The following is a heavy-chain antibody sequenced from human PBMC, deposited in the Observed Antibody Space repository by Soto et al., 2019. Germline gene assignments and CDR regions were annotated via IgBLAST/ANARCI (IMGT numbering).Heavy chain of an antibody. CDR2: IYYSGST. J-gene: IGHJ6*02. CDR3: ARVRSGPFHSNYFLYGMDV. D-gene: IGHD4-4*01. V-gene: IGHV4-30-4*01. CDR1: GGSISSGDYY. Sequence: QVQLQESGPGLVKPSQTLSLTCTVSGGSISSGDYYWSWIRQPPGKGLEWIGYIYYSGSTYYNPSLKSRVTISVGTSKNQFSLKLSSVTAADTAVYYCARVRSGPFHSNYFLYGMDVWGQGTTVNVSS.